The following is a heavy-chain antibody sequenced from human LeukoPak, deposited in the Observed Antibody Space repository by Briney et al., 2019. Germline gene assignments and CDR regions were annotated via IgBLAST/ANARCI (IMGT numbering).Heavy chain of an antibody. CDR3: AKDRPLNYDSSASMIDH. CDR1: GFTFTNYA. J-gene: IGHJ4*02. Sequence: GGSLRLSCAASGFTFTNYAMTWVRQAPGKGLEWVSTTSSSGDSTYYTDSVKGRFTISRDNSKNTLHLQMYSLRVEDTAVYYCAKDRPLNYDSSASMIDHWGQGTLVTVSS. CDR2: TSSSGDST. D-gene: IGHD3-22*01. V-gene: IGHV3-23*01.